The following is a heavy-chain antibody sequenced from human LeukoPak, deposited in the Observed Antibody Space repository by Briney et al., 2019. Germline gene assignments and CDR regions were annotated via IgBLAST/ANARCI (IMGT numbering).Heavy chain of an antibody. J-gene: IGHJ5*02. V-gene: IGHV4-59*01. D-gene: IGHD2-2*01. CDR2: IYYSGST. CDR3: AREDQLLTGWFDP. Sequence: PSETLSLTCTVSGGSISSYYWSWIRQPPGKGPERIGYIYYSGSTNYNPSLKSRVTISVDTSKNQFSLKLSSVTAADTAVYYCAREDQLLTGWFDPWGQGTLVTVSS. CDR1: GGSISSYY.